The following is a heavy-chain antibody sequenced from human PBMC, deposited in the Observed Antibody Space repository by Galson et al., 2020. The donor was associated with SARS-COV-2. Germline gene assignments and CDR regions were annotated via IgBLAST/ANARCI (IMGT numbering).Heavy chain of an antibody. CDR2: INPNSGGT. V-gene: IGHV1-2*02. D-gene: IGHD3-22*01. CDR3: AREPHVAYYYDSSSAFDI. Sequence: ASVKVSCKASGYTFTGYYMHWVRQAPGQGLEWMGWINPNSGGTNYAQKFQGRVTMTRDTSISTAYMELSRLRSDDTAVYYCAREPHVAYYYDSSSAFDIWGQGPMVTVSS. J-gene: IGHJ3*02. CDR1: GYTFTGYY.